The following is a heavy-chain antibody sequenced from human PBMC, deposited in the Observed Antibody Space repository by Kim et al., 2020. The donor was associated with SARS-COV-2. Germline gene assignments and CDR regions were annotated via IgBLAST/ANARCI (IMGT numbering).Heavy chain of an antibody. Sequence: SETLSLTCTVSGGSVSSGSYYWSWIRQPPGKGLEWIGYIYYSGSTNYNPSLKSRVTISVDTSKNQFSLKLSSVTAADTAVYYCARMDDAFDIWGQGTMVTVSS. CDR1: GGSVSSGSYY. CDR3: ARMDDAFDI. J-gene: IGHJ3*02. V-gene: IGHV4-61*01. CDR2: IYYSGST.